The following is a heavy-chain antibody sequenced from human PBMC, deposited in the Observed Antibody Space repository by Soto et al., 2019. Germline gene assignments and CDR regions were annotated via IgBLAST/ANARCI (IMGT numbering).Heavy chain of an antibody. CDR3: ARDTPPQYGSGGYYGY. D-gene: IGHD3-10*01. CDR1: GYTFTSYY. CDR2: INPSGGST. V-gene: IGHV1-46*01. J-gene: IGHJ4*02. Sequence: GXSVKVSFKASGYTFTSYYMPWVRQAPGQGLEWMGIINPSGGSTSYAQKFQGRVTMTRDTSTSTVYMELSSLRSEDTAVYYCARDTPPQYGSGGYYGYWGQGTLVTVSS.